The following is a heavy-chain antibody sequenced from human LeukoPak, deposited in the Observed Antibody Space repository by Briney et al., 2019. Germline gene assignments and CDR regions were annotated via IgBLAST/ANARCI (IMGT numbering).Heavy chain of an antibody. D-gene: IGHD3-10*01. J-gene: IGHJ4*02. V-gene: IGHV1-69*13. CDR2: IIPIFGTA. CDR3: AREFLVRGVVY. CDR1: GYTFTSNY. Sequence: SVKVSCKAFGYTFTSNYMHWVRQAPGQGLEWMGGIIPIFGTANYAQKFQGRVTITADESTSTAYMELSSLRSEDTAVYYCAREFLVRGVVYWGQGTLVTVSS.